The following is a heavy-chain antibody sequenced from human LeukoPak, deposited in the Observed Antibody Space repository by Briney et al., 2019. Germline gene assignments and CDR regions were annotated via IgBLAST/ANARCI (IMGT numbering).Heavy chain of an antibody. CDR3: ARGRVAVASEYFQH. CDR1: GYTFSSYG. Sequence: ASVKVSCKASGYTFSSYGISWVRQAPGQGPEWMGWISVYNGNTNYAQKVQGRITMTTDTSTSTAYMELRSLRSDDTAVYYCARGRVAVASEYFQHWGQGTLVTVSS. CDR2: ISVYNGNT. V-gene: IGHV1-18*01. J-gene: IGHJ1*01. D-gene: IGHD6-19*01.